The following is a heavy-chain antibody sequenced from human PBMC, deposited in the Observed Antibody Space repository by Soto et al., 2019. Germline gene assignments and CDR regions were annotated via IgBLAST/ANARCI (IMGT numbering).Heavy chain of an antibody. CDR1: GGSFSGYY. CDR3: ARGRSYYDFWSGYYTYGMDV. Sequence: SETLSLTCAVYGGSFSGYYWSWIRQPPGKGLEWIGEINHSGSTNYNPSLKSRVTISVDTSKNQFSLELSSVTAADTAVYYCARGRSYYDFWSGYYTYGMDVWGQGTTVTVSS. J-gene: IGHJ6*02. CDR2: INHSGST. D-gene: IGHD3-3*01. V-gene: IGHV4-34*01.